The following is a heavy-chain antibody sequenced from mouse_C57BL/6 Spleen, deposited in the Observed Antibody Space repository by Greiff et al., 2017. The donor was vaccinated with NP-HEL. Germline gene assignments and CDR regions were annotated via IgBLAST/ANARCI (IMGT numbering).Heavy chain of an antibody. V-gene: IGHV1-80*01. J-gene: IGHJ2*01. CDR1: GYAFSSYW. CDR2: IYPGDGDT. Sequence: QVHVKQSGAELVKPGASVKISCKASGYAFSSYWMNWVKQRPGKGLEWFGQIYPGDGDTNYNGKFKGKETLTANKAANTAYMQLSSLTAEDSAVNVCARGGGNFLFDDWGKGTTLTVSS. CDR3: ARGGGNFLFDD. D-gene: IGHD2-1*01.